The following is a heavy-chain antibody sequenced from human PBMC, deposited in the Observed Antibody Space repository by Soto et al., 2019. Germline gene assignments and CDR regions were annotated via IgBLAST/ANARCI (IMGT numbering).Heavy chain of an antibody. V-gene: IGHV4-34*01. D-gene: IGHD3-22*01. CDR2: INQSGST. J-gene: IGHJ4*02. Sequence: WTWIRRPPGKGLEWIGEINQSGSTNYNPSLKSRVTMSVDTSKNQFSPKLSSVTAADTAMYYCVATPPNDSGGTDEYWGQGTLVTVSS. CDR3: VATPPNDSGGTDEY.